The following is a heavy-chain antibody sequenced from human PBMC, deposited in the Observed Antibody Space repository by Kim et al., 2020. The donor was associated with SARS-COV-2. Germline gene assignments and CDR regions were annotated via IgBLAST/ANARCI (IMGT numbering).Heavy chain of an antibody. D-gene: IGHD3-10*01. J-gene: IGHJ5*02. CDR1: GGTFSSYA. CDR3: ASSLWFGVLFGVSYWFDP. V-gene: IGHV1-69*13. Sequence: SVKVSCKASGGTFSSYAISWVRQAPGQGLEWMGGIIPIFGTANYAQKFQGRVTITADESTSTAYMELSSLRSEDTAVYYCASSLWFGVLFGVSYWFDPWGQGTLVTVSS. CDR2: IIPIFGTA.